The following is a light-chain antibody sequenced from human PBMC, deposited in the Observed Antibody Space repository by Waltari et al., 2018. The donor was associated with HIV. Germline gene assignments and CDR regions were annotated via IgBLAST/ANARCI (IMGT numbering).Light chain of an antibody. CDR1: YLVLSW. Sequence: DIQMTQSPPYVLASIGDSVTITCRARYLVLSWLAWYPQKPGKAPKLLIHGESRLQSAAPSRFSGRGSGTNCTLTISSRQPEDSATYYCQQAKSFPIPFGQGTRLEIK. CDR3: QQAKSFPIP. CDR2: GES. V-gene: IGKV1-12*01. J-gene: IGKJ5*01.